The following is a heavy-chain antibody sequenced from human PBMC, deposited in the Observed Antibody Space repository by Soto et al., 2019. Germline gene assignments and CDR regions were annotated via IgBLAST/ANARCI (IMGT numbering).Heavy chain of an antibody. J-gene: IGHJ6*02. D-gene: IGHD3-3*01. V-gene: IGHV3-30*03. CDR2: ISYDGSNK. Sequence: GGSLRLSCAASGFTFSSYGMHWVRQAPGKGLEWVAVISYDGSNKYYADSVKGRFTISRDNSKNTLYLQMNSLRAEDTAVYYCARSGAAPRITILGVVTHTYGMDVWGQGTTVTVSS. CDR3: ARSGAAPRITILGVVTHTYGMDV. CDR1: GFTFSSYG.